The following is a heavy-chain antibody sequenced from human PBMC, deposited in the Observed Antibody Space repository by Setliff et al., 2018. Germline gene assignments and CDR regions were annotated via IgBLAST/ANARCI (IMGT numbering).Heavy chain of an antibody. CDR3: AREPFPYYFDY. J-gene: IGHJ4*02. CDR1: GFTFSNYG. Sequence: GGSLRLSCAASGFTFSNYGMAWVRQAPGKGLEWVSGIRAGSDNIAYADSVKGRFTISRDNAKNSLYLQLDSLRPDDTAVYYCAREPFPYYFDYWGQGTLVTVSS. CDR2: IRAGSDNI. V-gene: IGHV3-21*01.